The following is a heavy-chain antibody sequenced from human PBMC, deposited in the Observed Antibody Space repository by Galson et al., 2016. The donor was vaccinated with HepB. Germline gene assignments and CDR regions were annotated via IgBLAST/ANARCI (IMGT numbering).Heavy chain of an antibody. CDR2: ISWNGASI. V-gene: IGHV3-9*01. CDR3: VKDKAQRWKPLNERESFDY. Sequence: SLRLSCAASGFTFDDYTMHWVRQAPGKGLEWVSGISWNGASIGYGDSVNGRFTISRDNAENSLYLQMNSLRAEDTALYYCVKDKAQRWKPLNERESFDYWGQGTLATVSS. CDR1: GFTFDDYT. J-gene: IGHJ4*02. D-gene: IGHD4-23*01.